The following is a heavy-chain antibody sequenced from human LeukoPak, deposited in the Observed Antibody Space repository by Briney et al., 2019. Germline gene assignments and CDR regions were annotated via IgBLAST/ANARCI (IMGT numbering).Heavy chain of an antibody. CDR2: ISYDGSNK. V-gene: IGHV3-30*18. CDR3: AKEGGYSGYNDY. CDR1: GFTFSSYG. D-gene: IGHD5-12*01. J-gene: IGHJ4*02. Sequence: GGSLRLSCAASGFTFSSYGMHWVRQAPGKGLEWVAVISYDGSNKYYADSVKGRFTISRDNSKNTLYLQMNSLRAEDTALYYCAKEGGYSGYNDYWGQGTLVTVSS.